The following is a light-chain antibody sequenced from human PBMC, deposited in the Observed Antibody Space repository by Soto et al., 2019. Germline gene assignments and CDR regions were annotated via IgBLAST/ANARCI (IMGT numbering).Light chain of an antibody. Sequence: YLTFTHGARASIFCMSNDMLLHSKGNNYLDWYLQRLGQSPQLLIYLGSNRASGVPDRFSGSGSGTDFTLKISRVEAEDVGLYYCMQALQPPPPVGQGAKADIK. CDR1: DMLLHSKGNNY. CDR2: LGS. J-gene: IGKJ1*01. V-gene: IGKV2-28*01. CDR3: MQALQPPPP.